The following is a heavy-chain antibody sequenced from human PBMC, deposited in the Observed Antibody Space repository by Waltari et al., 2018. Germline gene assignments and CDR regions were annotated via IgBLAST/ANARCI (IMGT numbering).Heavy chain of an antibody. V-gene: IGHV4-59*01. D-gene: IGHD6-13*01. CDR1: GGPNTHNY. Sequence: HVQLQESGPGWVTPSETLSLTCTVFGGPNTHNYRSCIRQPPEKGLEWMGYIYFSGTTHYNPSLERRVTISIDISRTQFSLRLTSVTAADTAVYYCATDNRPASAGLWGQGTLVTVSS. J-gene: IGHJ4*02. CDR3: ATDNRPASAGL. CDR2: IYFSGTT.